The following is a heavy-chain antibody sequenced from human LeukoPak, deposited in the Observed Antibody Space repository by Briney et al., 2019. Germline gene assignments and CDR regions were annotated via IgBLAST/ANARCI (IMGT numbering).Heavy chain of an antibody. CDR3: ARGDIVVVPAVPFDY. J-gene: IGHJ4*02. D-gene: IGHD2-2*01. V-gene: IGHV3-21*01. CDR2: ISSSSSYI. Sequence: GGSLRLSCAASGFTFSSYSMNWVRQAPGKGLEWVSSISSSSSYIYYADSVKGRFTISRDNAKNSLYLQMNSLRAEDTAVYYCARGDIVVVPAVPFDYWGQGTPVTVSS. CDR1: GFTFSSYS.